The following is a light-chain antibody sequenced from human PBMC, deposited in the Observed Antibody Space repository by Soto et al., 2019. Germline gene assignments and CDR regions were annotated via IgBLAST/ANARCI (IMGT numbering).Light chain of an antibody. CDR3: QQYHRYST. J-gene: IGKJ1*01. V-gene: IGKV1-5*01. Sequence: DVQMSQAAATLSASVGDSVTISFRASQNINAWLAWYQQKPGKAPKLLIYDVSTLDSGVPSRFSGSASGTEFTLTINNLESDDFATYYCQQYHRYSTFGQRTKV. CDR2: DVS. CDR1: QNINAW.